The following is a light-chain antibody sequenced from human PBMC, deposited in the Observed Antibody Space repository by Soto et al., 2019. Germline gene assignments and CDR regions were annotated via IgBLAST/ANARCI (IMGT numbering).Light chain of an antibody. CDR3: QQYGSSLFT. Sequence: DIVLTQSPGTLSLSPGERATLSCRASQSVSSKYLAWYQQKPGQPPRVLIYGTSIRATGIPERFSGGGSGTDFTLTITRLESEYFAVYYCQQYGSSLFTFGPGTKVDFK. V-gene: IGKV3-20*01. CDR1: QSVSSKY. CDR2: GTS. J-gene: IGKJ3*01.